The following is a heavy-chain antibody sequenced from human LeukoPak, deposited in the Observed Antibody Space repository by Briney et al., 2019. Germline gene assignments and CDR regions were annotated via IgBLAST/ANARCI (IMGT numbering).Heavy chain of an antibody. D-gene: IGHD6-13*01. Sequence: ASVKVSCKASGGTFSSYAISWVRQAPGQGLEWMGGIIPIFGTANYAQKFQGRVTITADESTSAAYMELSSLRSEDTAVYYCARGVSSPFDPWGQGTLVTVSS. V-gene: IGHV1-69*01. CDR3: ARGVSSPFDP. CDR2: IIPIFGTA. J-gene: IGHJ5*02. CDR1: GGTFSSYA.